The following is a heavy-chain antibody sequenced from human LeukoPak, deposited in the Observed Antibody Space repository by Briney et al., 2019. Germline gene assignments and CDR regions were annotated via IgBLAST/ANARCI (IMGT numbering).Heavy chain of an antibody. CDR1: GYTFTGYY. V-gene: IGHV1-2*06. D-gene: IGHD6-19*01. CDR2: INPNSGGT. J-gene: IGHJ4*02. Sequence: ASVKVSCKASGYTFTGYYMHWVRQAPGQGLEWMGRINPNSGGTNYAQKFQGRVTMTRNTSISTAYMELSSLRSEDTAVYYCARGRSKSSGCPDYWGQGTLVTVSS. CDR3: ARGRSKSSGCPDY.